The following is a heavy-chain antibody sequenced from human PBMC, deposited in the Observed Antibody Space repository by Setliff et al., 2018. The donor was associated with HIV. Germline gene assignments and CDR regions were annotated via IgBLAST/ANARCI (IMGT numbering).Heavy chain of an antibody. D-gene: IGHD2-8*02. CDR3: ARARVYCPGDDCHAGNFDH. CDR2: IFTSATTNF. CDR1: GDSISHYY. V-gene: IGHV4-4*08. Sequence: SETLSLTCRVSGDSISHYYLSWIRQPPGKGMEWIGDIFTSATTNFNYNPSLKSRVPMSIATSKNQFSLKLMSVTAADTAFYYCARARVYCPGDDCHAGNFDHWGQGTLVTVSS. J-gene: IGHJ1*01.